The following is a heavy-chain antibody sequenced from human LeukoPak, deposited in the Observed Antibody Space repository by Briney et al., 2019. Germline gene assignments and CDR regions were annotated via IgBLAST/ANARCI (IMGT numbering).Heavy chain of an antibody. CDR2: IYYGGST. V-gene: IGHV4-59*08. Sequence: PSETLSLTCTVSGGSISSYYWRWIRQPQGKVLEWIGYIYYGGSTNYNPSLKRRVTISVGTTKNQFSLKLGSVTAADTAVYYCARRRDPGYSSGWAFDYWGQGTLVTVSS. CDR3: ARRRDPGYSSGWAFDY. D-gene: IGHD6-19*01. CDR1: GGSISSYY. J-gene: IGHJ4*02.